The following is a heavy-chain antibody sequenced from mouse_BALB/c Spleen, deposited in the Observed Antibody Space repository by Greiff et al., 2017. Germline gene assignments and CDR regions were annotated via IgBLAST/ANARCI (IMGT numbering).Heavy chain of an antibody. Sequence: EVMLVESGGGLVKPGGSLKLSCAASGFTFSSYAMSWVRQSPEKRLEWVAEISSGGSYTYYPDTVTGRFTISRDNAKNTLYLEMSSLRSEDTAMYYCARDRDADYAMDYWGQGTSVTVSS. CDR2: ISSGGSYT. J-gene: IGHJ4*01. V-gene: IGHV5-9-4*01. CDR3: ARDRDADYAMDY. D-gene: IGHD3-1*01. CDR1: GFTFSSYA.